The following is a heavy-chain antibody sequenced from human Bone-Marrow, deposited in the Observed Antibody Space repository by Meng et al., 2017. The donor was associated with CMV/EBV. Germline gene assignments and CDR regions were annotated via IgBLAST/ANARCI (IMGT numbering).Heavy chain of an antibody. CDR2: MNSGGSA. D-gene: IGHD3-16*01. Sequence: SETLSLTCNVSGGSISSYYWSWIRQPPGKGLEWIGFMNSGGSANYNASLRSRVTISVDMSRNQFSLRLSSVTAADTAVYYCARDPATGPRGDHFDYWGQGIRVTFAS. V-gene: IGHV4-59*01. CDR3: ARDPATGPRGDHFDY. CDR1: GGSISSYY. J-gene: IGHJ4*02.